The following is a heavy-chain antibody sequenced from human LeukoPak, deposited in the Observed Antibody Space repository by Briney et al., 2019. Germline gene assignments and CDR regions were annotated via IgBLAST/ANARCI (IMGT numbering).Heavy chain of an antibody. D-gene: IGHD3-10*01. CDR3: ARVPEAYDDGSGSHGY. V-gene: IGHV3-48*01. CDR2: ISSSSSTI. Sequence: GGSLRLSCAASGFTFSSYSMNWVRQAPGKGLEWVSYISSSSSTIYYADSVKGRFTISRDNAKNSLYLQMNSLRAEDTAVYYCARVPEAYDDGSGSHGYWGQGTLVTVSS. J-gene: IGHJ4*02. CDR1: GFTFSSYS.